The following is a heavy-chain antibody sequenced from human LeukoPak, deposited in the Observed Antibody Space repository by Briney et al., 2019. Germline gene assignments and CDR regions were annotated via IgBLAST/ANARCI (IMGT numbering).Heavy chain of an antibody. D-gene: IGHD4-17*01. J-gene: IGHJ4*02. CDR2: IKSKVDGGTR. CDR3: TTGGDYDDY. Sequence: GALRLSCAASGFIFSNAWMNWVRQPPGKGLEWVGRIKSKVDGGTRDYAAPVKGRFTISRDDSKTMLYLQMDSLKTEDTAVYYCTTGGDYDDYWGQGTLVTVSS. V-gene: IGHV3-15*01. CDR1: GFIFSNAW.